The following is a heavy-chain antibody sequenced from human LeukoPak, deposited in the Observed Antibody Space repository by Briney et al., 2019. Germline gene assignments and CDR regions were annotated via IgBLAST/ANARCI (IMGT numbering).Heavy chain of an antibody. J-gene: IGHJ4*02. V-gene: IGHV3-7*03. Sequence: GGSLRLSCAASGFTFSSYWMSWVRQAPGKGLEWVANIKLDGSEKNYVDSVKGRFTISRDNTKNSLYLQMNSLRVEDTAVFYCARDQYDTWSRRGNFDSWGQGTLVIVSS. D-gene: IGHD3-3*01. CDR1: GFTFSSYW. CDR3: ARDQYDTWSRRGNFDS. CDR2: IKLDGSEK.